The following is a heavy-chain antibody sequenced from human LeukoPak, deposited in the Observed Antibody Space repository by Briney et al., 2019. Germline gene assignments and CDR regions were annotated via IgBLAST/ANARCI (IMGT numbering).Heavy chain of an antibody. CDR3: ARRSYSGFDY. V-gene: IGHV3-48*04. CDR2: ISSSSSTI. CDR1: GFTFSSYS. D-gene: IGHD4-11*01. Sequence: PGGSLRLSCAASGFTFSSYSMSWVRQAPGKGLEWVSYISSSSSTIYYADSVKGRFTISRDNAKNLLYLQMNSLRAEDTAVYYCARRSYSGFDYWGQGTLVTVSS. J-gene: IGHJ4*02.